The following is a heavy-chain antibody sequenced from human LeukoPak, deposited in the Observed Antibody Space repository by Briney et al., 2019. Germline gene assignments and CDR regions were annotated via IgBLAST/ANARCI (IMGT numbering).Heavy chain of an antibody. CDR3: ARDHTAGYSNLPDAFDI. CDR2: ISAYNGNT. D-gene: IGHD6-13*01. CDR1: GYTFTSYG. V-gene: IGHV1-18*01. J-gene: IGHJ3*02. Sequence: ASVKVSCKVSGYTFTSYGISWVRQAPGQGLEWMGWISAYNGNTNYAQKLQGRVTMTTDTSTSTAYMELRSLRSDDTAVYYCARDHTAGYSNLPDAFDIWGQGTMVTVSS.